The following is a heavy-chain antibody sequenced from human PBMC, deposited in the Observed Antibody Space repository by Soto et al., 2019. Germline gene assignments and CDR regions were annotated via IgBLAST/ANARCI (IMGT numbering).Heavy chain of an antibody. D-gene: IGHD3-3*01. J-gene: IGHJ6*03. Sequence: SETLSLTCAVYGGSFSGYYWSWIRQPPGKGLEWIGEINHSGSTNYNPSLKSRVTISVDTSKNQFSLKLSSVTAADTAVYYCARGRMYYDFWSGYKKFYYYMGVWGKGTTVTVSS. V-gene: IGHV4-34*01. CDR1: GGSFSGYY. CDR3: ARGRMYYDFWSGYKKFYYYMGV. CDR2: INHSGST.